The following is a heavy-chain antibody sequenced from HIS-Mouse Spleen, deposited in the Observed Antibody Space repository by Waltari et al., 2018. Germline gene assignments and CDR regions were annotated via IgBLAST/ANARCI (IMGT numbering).Heavy chain of an antibody. J-gene: IGHJ5*02. CDR3: ARDISAAAGNWFDP. D-gene: IGHD6-13*01. V-gene: IGHV1-2*02. CDR2: INPNRGGT. Sequence: QVQLVQSGAEVKKPGASVKVSCKASGYTFNGHYMHWVRQAPGQGLEWMGWINPNRGGTNYAQKFQGRVTMTRDTSISTAYMELSRLRSDDTAVYYCARDISAAAGNWFDPWGQGTLVTVSS. CDR1: GYTFNGHY.